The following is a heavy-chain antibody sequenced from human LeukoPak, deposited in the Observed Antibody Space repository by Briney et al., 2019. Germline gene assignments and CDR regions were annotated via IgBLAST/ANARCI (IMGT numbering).Heavy chain of an antibody. Sequence: SVKVFCKASGGTFSSYAISWVRQAPGQGLEWMGGIIPIFGTANYAQKFQGRVTITADESTSTAYMELSSLRSEDTAVYYCARVASGFSGSSFDYWGQGTLVTVSS. V-gene: IGHV1-69*13. D-gene: IGHD1-26*01. CDR3: ARVASGFSGSSFDY. CDR1: GGTFSSYA. CDR2: IIPIFGTA. J-gene: IGHJ4*02.